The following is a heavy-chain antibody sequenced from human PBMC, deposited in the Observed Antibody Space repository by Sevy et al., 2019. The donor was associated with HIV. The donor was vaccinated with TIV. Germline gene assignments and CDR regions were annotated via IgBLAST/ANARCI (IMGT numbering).Heavy chain of an antibody. D-gene: IGHD3-10*01. CDR1: GFTFSNAW. V-gene: IGHV3-15*01. Sequence: GGSLRLSCAASGFTFSNAWMSWVRQAPGKGLEWVGRIKSKSDGGTTDYAAPVKGRFTISIDDSKNTLYLQMNSLKTEDIAIYYCTADSKRRGFFALLDSWGQGTLVTVSS. CDR2: IKSKSDGGTT. CDR3: TADSKRRGFFALLDS. J-gene: IGHJ4*02.